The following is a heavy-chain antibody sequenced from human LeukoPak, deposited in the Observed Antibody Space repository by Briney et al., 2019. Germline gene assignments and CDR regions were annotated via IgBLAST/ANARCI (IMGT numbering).Heavy chain of an antibody. D-gene: IGHD1-26*01. CDR1: GFTFSSYA. CDR2: ISGSGDTT. J-gene: IGHJ4*02. V-gene: IGHV3-23*01. Sequence: GGSLRPSCAASGFTFSSYAMNWVRQAPGKGLEWVSFISGSGDTTYYADSVKGRFTISRDSSKNTLYLQMNSLRAEDTAVYYCAKSRGESRGASNYWGQGTPVTVSS. CDR3: AKSRGESRGASNY.